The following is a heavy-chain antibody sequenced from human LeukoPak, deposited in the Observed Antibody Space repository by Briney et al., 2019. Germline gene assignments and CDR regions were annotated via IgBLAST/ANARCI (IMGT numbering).Heavy chain of an antibody. V-gene: IGHV3-30*02. CDR1: GFTFSSYG. CDR3: AKDFNYYGSGSYSYFDY. J-gene: IGHJ4*02. Sequence: PGGSLRLSCAASGFTFSSYGMHWVRQAPGKGLEWVAFIRYDGSNKYYADSVKGRFTISRDNSKNTLYLQMNSLRAEDTAVYYCAKDFNYYGSGSYSYFDYWGQGTLVTVSS. D-gene: IGHD3-10*01. CDR2: IRYDGSNK.